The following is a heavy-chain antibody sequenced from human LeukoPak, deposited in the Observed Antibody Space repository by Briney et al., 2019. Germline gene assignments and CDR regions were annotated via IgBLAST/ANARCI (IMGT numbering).Heavy chain of an antibody. V-gene: IGHV3-7*01. CDR2: IKRDGSEK. CDR1: GFTFSDYW. CDR3: ARDRKSSVVVPAAMSV. Sequence: PGGSLRLSCAASGFTFSDYWMTWVRQAPGKGLEWVANIKRDGSEKYYVDSVKGRFTISRDNAKNSLYLQMNSLRAEDTAVYYCARDRKSSVVVPAAMSVWGQGTLVTVSS. J-gene: IGHJ4*02. D-gene: IGHD2-2*01.